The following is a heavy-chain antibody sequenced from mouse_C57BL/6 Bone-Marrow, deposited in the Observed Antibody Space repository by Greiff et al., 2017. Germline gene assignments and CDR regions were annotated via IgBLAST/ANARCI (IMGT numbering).Heavy chain of an antibody. CDR3: ARKGTAQAYDFDY. CDR2: SYWDDDK. Sequence: QVQLKESGPGILQSSQTLSLSCSFSGFSLSTSGMGVSWIRQPAGKGLEWLAHSYWDDDKRYNPSLKSRLTISKDTSRNQVFLKITSVDTADTATYYWARKGTAQAYDFDYCGQGTTLTVSA. V-gene: IGHV8-12*01. J-gene: IGHJ2*01. D-gene: IGHD3-2*02. CDR1: GFSLSTSGMG.